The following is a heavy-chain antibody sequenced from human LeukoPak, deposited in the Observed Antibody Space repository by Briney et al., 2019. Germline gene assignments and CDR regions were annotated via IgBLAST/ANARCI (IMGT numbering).Heavy chain of an antibody. D-gene: IGHD6-13*01. J-gene: IGHJ4*02. Sequence: SETASLTGTVSGGSINGYYWSWLRQPAGKGLVWIGRIYTSGRTNYNPSLKSRVTMSVDTSKNQFSLKLGSMTASETAVCFCAEDTASCCWYGTGYDDSWGQGTLVTVSS. CDR3: AEDTASCCWYGTGYDDS. CDR2: IYTSGRT. CDR1: GGSINGYY. V-gene: IGHV4-4*07.